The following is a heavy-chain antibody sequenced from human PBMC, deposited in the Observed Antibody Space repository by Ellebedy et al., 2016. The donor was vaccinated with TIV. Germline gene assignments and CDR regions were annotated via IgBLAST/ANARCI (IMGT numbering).Heavy chain of an antibody. CDR3: ARDRLNTELPSDNDY. Sequence: GGSLRLSCAASGFTVSSSYMSWVRQAPGKGLEWVSAISGSGGSTSYAQKFQGRVTMTRDTSTSTVYMELSSLRSEDTAVYYCARDRLNTELPSDNDYWGQGTLVTVSS. CDR1: GFTVSSSY. D-gene: IGHD3-10*01. J-gene: IGHJ4*02. CDR2: ISGSGGST. V-gene: IGHV3-53*05.